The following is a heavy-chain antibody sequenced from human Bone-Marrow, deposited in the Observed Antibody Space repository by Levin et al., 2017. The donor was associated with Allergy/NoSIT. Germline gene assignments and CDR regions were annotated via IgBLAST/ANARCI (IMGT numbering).Heavy chain of an antibody. V-gene: IGHV3-43*01. CDR2: ISWDGANT. J-gene: IGHJ6*02. Sequence: GASVKVSCAASGFTFDDYTMHWVRQAPGKGLEWVSFISWDGANTYYADSVKGRFTISRDNNKNSLSLQMNSLRAEDTAFYYCARGLGSYYYYGMDVWGRGTTVTVSS. CDR1: GFTFDDYT. D-gene: IGHD2-15*01. CDR3: ARGLGSYYYYGMDV.